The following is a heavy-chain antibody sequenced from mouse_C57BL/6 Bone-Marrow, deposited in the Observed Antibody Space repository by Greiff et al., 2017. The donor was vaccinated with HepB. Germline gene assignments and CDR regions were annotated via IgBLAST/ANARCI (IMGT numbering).Heavy chain of an antibody. V-gene: IGHV1-69*01. CDR1: GYTFTSYW. J-gene: IGHJ2*01. CDR3: ARYSNYLDY. Sequence: QVQLKQPGAELVMPGASVKLSCKASGYTFTSYWMHWVKQRPGQGLEWIGEIDPSDSYTNYNQKFKGKSTLTVDKSSSTAYMQLSSLTSEDSAVYYCARYSNYLDYWGQGTTLTVSS. D-gene: IGHD2-5*01. CDR2: IDPSDSYT.